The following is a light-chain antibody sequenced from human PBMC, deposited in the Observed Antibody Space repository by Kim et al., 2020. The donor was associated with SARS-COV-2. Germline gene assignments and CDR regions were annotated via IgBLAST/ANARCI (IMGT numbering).Light chain of an antibody. Sequence: DIQMTQSPSAMSASVGDRVTITCRASQAINYLAWFQQKPGTVPKRLIYSVSILQSGVPSRFRGSGSGTEFTLTISSLQPEDFATYYCLQHNTYPFTFGPGTKVDIK. CDR2: SVS. CDR1: QAINY. CDR3: LQHNTYPFT. V-gene: IGKV1-17*03. J-gene: IGKJ3*01.